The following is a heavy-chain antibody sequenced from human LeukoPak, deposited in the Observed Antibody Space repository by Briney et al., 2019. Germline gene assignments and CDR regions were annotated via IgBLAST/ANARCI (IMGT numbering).Heavy chain of an antibody. CDR2: INSDGTST. Sequence: GGSLRLSCAASGFTFTSYAMSWVRQAPGKGLVWVSRINSDGTSTTYADSVKGRFTVSRDNAKNTLYLQMNSLRAEDTAVYYCARDLYCSGGSCSYGMDVWGQGTTVTVSS. D-gene: IGHD2-15*01. CDR3: ARDLYCSGGSCSYGMDV. J-gene: IGHJ6*02. CDR1: GFTFTSYA. V-gene: IGHV3-74*01.